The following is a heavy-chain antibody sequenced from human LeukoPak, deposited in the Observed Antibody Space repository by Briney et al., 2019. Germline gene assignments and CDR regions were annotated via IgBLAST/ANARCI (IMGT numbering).Heavy chain of an antibody. CDR1: GFTFSSYS. V-gene: IGHV3-23*01. CDR2: ISGGGSNT. CDR3: ARDRDWTMIVVAPDY. D-gene: IGHD3-22*01. J-gene: IGHJ4*02. Sequence: PGGSLRLSCAASGFTFSSYSMNWVRQAPGKGLEWVSSISGGGSNTYYADSVKGRLTISRDNSKNTLYLQMNSLRAGDTAVYYCARDRDWTMIVVAPDYWGQGTLVTVSS.